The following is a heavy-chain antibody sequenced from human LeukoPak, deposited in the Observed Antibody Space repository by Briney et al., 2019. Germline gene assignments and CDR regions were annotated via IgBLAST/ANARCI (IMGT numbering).Heavy chain of an antibody. Sequence: GGSLRLSCADSGFTFSSYSMYWLRQAPGKGREWVSSISSSSSYIYYADSVKGRVTISRDNAKNSLYLQMNSLRAEDTAVYYCARDSPNAYDYWSGYLDLGYMDVWGKGTTVTVSS. CDR1: GFTFSSYS. CDR2: ISSSSSYI. V-gene: IGHV3-21*01. CDR3: ARDSPNAYDYWSGYLDLGYMDV. D-gene: IGHD3-3*01. J-gene: IGHJ6*03.